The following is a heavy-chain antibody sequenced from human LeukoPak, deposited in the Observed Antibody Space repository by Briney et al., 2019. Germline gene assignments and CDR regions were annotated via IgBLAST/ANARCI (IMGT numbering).Heavy chain of an antibody. CDR1: GFTFSSYA. D-gene: IGHD5-24*01. V-gene: IGHV3-48*01. CDR2: ISSSSSTI. J-gene: IGHJ3*02. CDR3: ARDWLEMATIPYAFDI. Sequence: PGGSLRLSCAASGFTFSSYAMNWVRQAPGKGLEWVSYISSSSSTIYYADSVKGRFTISRDNAKNSLYLQMNSLRAEDTAVYYCARDWLEMATIPYAFDIWGQGTMVTVSS.